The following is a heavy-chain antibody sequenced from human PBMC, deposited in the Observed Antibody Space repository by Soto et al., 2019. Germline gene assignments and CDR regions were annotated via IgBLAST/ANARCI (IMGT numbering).Heavy chain of an antibody. Sequence: ASLKVSCKASGYTFTSYDINWVRQATGQGLEWMGWMNPNSGNTGYAQKFQGRVTMTRNTSISTAYMELSSLRSEDTAVYYCARLDTAMAASYGMDVWGQGTTVTVSS. CDR3: ARLDTAMAASYGMDV. J-gene: IGHJ6*02. CDR1: GYTFTSYD. CDR2: MNPNSGNT. D-gene: IGHD5-18*01. V-gene: IGHV1-8*01.